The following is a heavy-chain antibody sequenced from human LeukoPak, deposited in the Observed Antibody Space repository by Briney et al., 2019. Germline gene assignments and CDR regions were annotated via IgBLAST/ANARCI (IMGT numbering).Heavy chain of an antibody. Sequence: ASVKVSCKASGYTFTNYAMHWVRQAPGQRLERMGWINAGNGNTKYSQKFQGRVTITRDTSASTSYMELSSLRSEDTAVYYCAIVIAAAGTCYFDYWGQGTLVTVSS. CDR3: AIVIAAAGTCYFDY. CDR1: GYTFTNYA. V-gene: IGHV1-3*01. CDR2: INAGNGNT. J-gene: IGHJ4*02. D-gene: IGHD6-13*01.